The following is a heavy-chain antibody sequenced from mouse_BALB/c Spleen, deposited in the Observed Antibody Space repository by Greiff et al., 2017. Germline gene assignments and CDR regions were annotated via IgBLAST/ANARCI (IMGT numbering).Heavy chain of an antibody. Sequence: VKLQESGAELARPGASVKLSCKASGYTFTSYWMQWVQQRPGQGLEWIGAIYPGDGDTRYTQKFKGTATLTADKSSSTAYMQLSSLASEDSAVYYCARGYYEYDDAAWFAYWGQGTLVTVSA. V-gene: IGHV1-87*01. CDR2: IYPGDGDT. CDR3: ARGYYEYDDAAWFAY. J-gene: IGHJ3*01. CDR1: GYTFTSYW. D-gene: IGHD2-4*01.